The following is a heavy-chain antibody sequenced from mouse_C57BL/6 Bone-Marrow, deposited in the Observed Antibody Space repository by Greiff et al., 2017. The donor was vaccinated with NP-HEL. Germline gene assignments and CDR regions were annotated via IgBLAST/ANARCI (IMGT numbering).Heavy chain of an antibody. Sequence: EVQLVESGGGLVKPGGSLKLSCAASGFTFSDYGMHWVRQAPEKGLEWVAYISSGSSTIYYADTVKGRFTISRDNAKNTLFLQMTSLRSEDTAMYYCARRDYLDYYAMDYWGQGTSVTVSS. CDR1: GFTFSDYG. J-gene: IGHJ4*01. V-gene: IGHV5-17*01. CDR2: ISSGSSTI. CDR3: ARRDYLDYYAMDY. D-gene: IGHD2-4*01.